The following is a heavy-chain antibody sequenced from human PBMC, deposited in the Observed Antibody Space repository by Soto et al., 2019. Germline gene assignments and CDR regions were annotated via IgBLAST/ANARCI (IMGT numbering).Heavy chain of an antibody. CDR1: GGTLSSYP. Sequence: QVQLVQSGAEVKKPGSSVKVSCKASGGTLSSYPISWVRQAPGQGLEWMGRIIPILGLQNYAEKFQGRLTITADKTTTTAYVELCSLRSEDTAVYYCARPLADSGSYFWFDPWGQGTLVTVSS. V-gene: IGHV1-69*02. CDR3: ARPLADSGSYFWFDP. J-gene: IGHJ5*02. D-gene: IGHD3-10*01. CDR2: IIPILGLQ.